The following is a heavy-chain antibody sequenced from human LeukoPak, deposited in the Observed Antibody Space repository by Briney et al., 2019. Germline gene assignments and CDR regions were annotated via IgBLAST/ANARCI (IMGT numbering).Heavy chain of an antibody. CDR1: GFTFSSYG. D-gene: IGHD2-2*01. J-gene: IGHJ6*03. V-gene: IGHV3-33*06. CDR3: AKDGSAARYYYYYMDV. CDR2: IWYDGSTK. Sequence: GGSLRLSCAASGFTFSSYGMHWVRQAPGKGLEWVAVIWYDGSTKYYADSVKGRFFISRDNSKNTVYLQMNSLRAEDTAVYYCAKDGSAARYYYYYMDVWGKGTTVTVSS.